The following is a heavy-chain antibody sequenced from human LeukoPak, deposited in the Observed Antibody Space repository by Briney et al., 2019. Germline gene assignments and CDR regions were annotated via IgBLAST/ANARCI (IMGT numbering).Heavy chain of an antibody. CDR2: ISGDGGST. CDR3: ARESERSGWYNY. Sequence: GGSLSPSCAAPGFIFDDYAIHWVRQAPGKGLGWVSLISGDGGSTFYADSVKGRFTISRDNSKNSLYLQMSSLRSEDTALYYCARESERSGWYNYWGQGTLVTVSS. CDR1: GFIFDDYA. D-gene: IGHD6-19*01. V-gene: IGHV3-43*02. J-gene: IGHJ4*02.